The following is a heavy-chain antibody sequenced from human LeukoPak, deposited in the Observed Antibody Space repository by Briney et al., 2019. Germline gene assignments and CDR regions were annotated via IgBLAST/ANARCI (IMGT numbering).Heavy chain of an antibody. CDR3: AREGYCSSTSCYTLGDAFDI. D-gene: IGHD2-2*02. V-gene: IGHV3-53*01. CDR2: IYTGGNT. J-gene: IGHJ3*02. Sequence: PGGSLRLSCAGSGFTVSSNYMSWVRQAPGKGLEWASVIYTGGNTYYADSVKGRFTISRDNSKNTLYLQMNSLRAEDTAVYYCAREGYCSSTSCYTLGDAFDIWGQGTMVTVSS. CDR1: GFTVSSNY.